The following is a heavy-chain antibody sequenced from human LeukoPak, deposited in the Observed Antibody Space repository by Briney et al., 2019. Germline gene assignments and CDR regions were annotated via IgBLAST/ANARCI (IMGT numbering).Heavy chain of an antibody. CDR2: IDHTGST. Sequence: SETPSLTCTVSGYSISSGYYWSWIRPPPGKGLEWIGEIDHTGSTNYNPSLKSRVTISVDTSKNQFSLKLSSVTAADTAVYYCARHVGIAVAPMDVWGKGTTVTISS. D-gene: IGHD6-19*01. V-gene: IGHV4-38-2*02. CDR3: ARHVGIAVAPMDV. J-gene: IGHJ6*03. CDR1: GYSISSGYY.